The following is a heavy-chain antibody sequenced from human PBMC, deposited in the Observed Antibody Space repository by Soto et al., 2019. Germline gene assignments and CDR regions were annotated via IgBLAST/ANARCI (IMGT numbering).Heavy chain of an antibody. V-gene: IGHV3-30*18. CDR3: TEDRATHRHS. Sequence: QVQLVESGGGVVQPGRSLSLSCAASGFTFRNYVMHWVRQAPGKGLEWVAVISSDGSNKYYADSVKGRFTISRDNSKNKLYLQMNSLRIEDTAVHDCTEDRATHRHSWGQGTLVTVSS. CDR1: GFTFRNYV. J-gene: IGHJ4*02. CDR2: ISSDGSNK.